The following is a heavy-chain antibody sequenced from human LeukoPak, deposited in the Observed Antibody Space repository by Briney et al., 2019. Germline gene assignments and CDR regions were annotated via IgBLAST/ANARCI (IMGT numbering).Heavy chain of an antibody. V-gene: IGHV3-53*01. J-gene: IGHJ4*02. CDR2: IYSGGTT. Sequence: GGSLRLSCAASGFTVSTTYMSWVRQAPGKGLEWVSVIYSGGTTCYADSVEGRLTISRDNSKNTLYLQMNSLRAEDTAVYYCAREATYSSGWYYFDYWGQGTLVTVSS. CDR3: AREATYSSGWYYFDY. D-gene: IGHD6-19*01. CDR1: GFTVSTTY.